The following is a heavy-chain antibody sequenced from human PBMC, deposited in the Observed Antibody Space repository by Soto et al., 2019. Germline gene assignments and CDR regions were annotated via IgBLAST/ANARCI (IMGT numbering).Heavy chain of an antibody. CDR2: IIPILGIA. D-gene: IGHD6-19*01. CDR1: GGTFSSYT. J-gene: IGHJ1*01. Sequence: SVKVSCKASGGTFSSYTISWVRQAPGQGLEWMGRIIPILGIANYAQKFQGRVTITADKSTSTAYMELSSLRSEDTAVYYCARSSGESGYFQHWGQGTLVTVSS. V-gene: IGHV1-69*02. CDR3: ARSSGESGYFQH.